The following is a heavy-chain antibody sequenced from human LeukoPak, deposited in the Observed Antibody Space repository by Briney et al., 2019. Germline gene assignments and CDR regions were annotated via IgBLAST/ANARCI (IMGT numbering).Heavy chain of an antibody. Sequence: GGSLRLSCAASGFRFSGYWMSWVRQAPGKGLEWVDNIKQDGSEKYYVDSVKGRFTISRDNAKNSLYLQMNSLRAADTAVYYCARNPAYYYPDYFDYWAQGTLVTVSS. J-gene: IGHJ4*02. V-gene: IGHV3-7*01. CDR3: ARNPAYYYPDYFDY. D-gene: IGHD3-22*01. CDR2: IKQDGSEK. CDR1: GFRFSGYW.